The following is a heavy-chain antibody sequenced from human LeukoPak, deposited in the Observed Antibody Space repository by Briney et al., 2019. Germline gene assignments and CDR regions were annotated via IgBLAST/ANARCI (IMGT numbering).Heavy chain of an antibody. Sequence: GGSLRLSCAASGFTFSSYSMNWVRQAPGKGREWVSSISSSRSYIYYADSVKGRFTISRDNAKNSLYLQMNSLRAEDTAVYYCARVSAKSYSDAFDIWGQGTMVTVSS. J-gene: IGHJ3*02. D-gene: IGHD1-26*01. V-gene: IGHV3-21*01. CDR2: ISSSRSYI. CDR1: GFTFSSYS. CDR3: ARVSAKSYSDAFDI.